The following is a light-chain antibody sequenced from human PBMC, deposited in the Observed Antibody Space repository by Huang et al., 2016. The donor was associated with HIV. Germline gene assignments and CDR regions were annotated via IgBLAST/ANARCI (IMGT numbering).Light chain of an antibody. CDR3: QQYESWPPLT. Sequence: EIAMTQSPDTLSVSPGERATLSCRASQRVRDKLAWYQQKPGQAPRLLLHATSTRAAGVPARFSGSGSGTEFTLTISSLQSEDCGVYYCQQYESWPPLTFGGGTKVEIK. CDR2: ATS. CDR1: QRVRDK. J-gene: IGKJ4*01. V-gene: IGKV3-15*01.